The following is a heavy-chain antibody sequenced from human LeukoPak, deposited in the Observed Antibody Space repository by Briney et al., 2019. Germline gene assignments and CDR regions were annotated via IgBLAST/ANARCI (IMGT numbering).Heavy chain of an antibody. D-gene: IGHD3-10*01. CDR1: GGSISSGGYY. Sequence: SQTLSLTCTVSGGSISSGGYYWSWIRQPPGKGLEWIGYIYHSGSTYYNPSLKSRVTISVDRSKNQFSLKLSSVTAADTAVYYCARVYYYGSGNPTWGQGTLVTVSS. CDR2: IYHSGST. CDR3: ARVYYYGSGNPT. J-gene: IGHJ5*02. V-gene: IGHV4-30-2*01.